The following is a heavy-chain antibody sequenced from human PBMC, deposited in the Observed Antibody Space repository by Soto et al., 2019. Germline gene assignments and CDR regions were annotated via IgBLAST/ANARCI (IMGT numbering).Heavy chain of an antibody. Sequence: QVQLVQSGAEVKKPGASVKVSCKASGYTFSGYYMHWVRQAPGQGLEWMGWINTLSSDTSFPQKFQGRLAMTRDTSIDTAFMEVSRLTSDDTAIYYCARSLLNVILPLGYWGQGTLVSVSS. J-gene: IGHJ4*02. CDR1: GYTFSGYY. CDR3: ARSLLNVILPLGY. D-gene: IGHD3-3*02. CDR2: INTLSSDT. V-gene: IGHV1-2*02.